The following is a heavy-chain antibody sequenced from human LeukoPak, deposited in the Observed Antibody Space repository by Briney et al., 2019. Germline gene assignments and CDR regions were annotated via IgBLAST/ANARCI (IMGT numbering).Heavy chain of an antibody. Sequence: GGSLRLSCAASGCTFSSYWMSWVRQAPGKGLEWVANIKQGGREKYYVDSVKGRFTISRDNAKNSLYLQINSLRAEDTAVYYCARVAAAGSYFDYWGQGTLVTVSS. CDR3: ARVAAAGSYFDY. V-gene: IGHV3-7*04. J-gene: IGHJ4*02. CDR2: IKQGGREK. D-gene: IGHD6-13*01. CDR1: GCTFSSYW.